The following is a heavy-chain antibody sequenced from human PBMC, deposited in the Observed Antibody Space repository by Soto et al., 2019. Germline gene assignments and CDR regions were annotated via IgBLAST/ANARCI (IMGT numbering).Heavy chain of an antibody. CDR3: ARVYTTPDY. Sequence: ASVKVSCKASGYTFTSYGIPWVRQAPGQGLEWMGWISPYQGNIHYAQKFQGRVTMTTDTSTSTAYMELRSLSSDDTAVYYCARVYTTPDYWGQGALVTVSS. CDR1: GYTFTSYG. CDR2: ISPYQGNI. V-gene: IGHV1-18*04. D-gene: IGHD1-1*01. J-gene: IGHJ4*02.